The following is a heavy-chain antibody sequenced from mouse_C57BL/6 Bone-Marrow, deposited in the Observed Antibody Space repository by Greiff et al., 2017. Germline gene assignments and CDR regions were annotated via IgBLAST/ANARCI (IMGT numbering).Heavy chain of an antibody. J-gene: IGHJ3*01. CDR1: GFNIKDDY. CDR2: IDPENGDT. CDR3: TVFYYGSMWFAY. Sequence: EVQLQQSGAELVRPGASVKLSCKASGFNIKDDYMPWVKQRPEQGLVWIGWIDPENGDTEYDSKFQGKATITADTSSNTAYLQLSSLTSEDTAVYYCTVFYYGSMWFAYWGQGTLVTVSA. D-gene: IGHD1-1*01. V-gene: IGHV14-4*01.